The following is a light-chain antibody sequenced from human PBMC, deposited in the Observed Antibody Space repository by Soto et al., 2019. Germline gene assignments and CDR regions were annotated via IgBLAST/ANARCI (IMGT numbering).Light chain of an antibody. CDR1: QTISTF. V-gene: IGKV1-39*01. CDR3: QQSYRALWT. CDR2: TAS. Sequence: DIQMTQSPSSLSASVGDRVTITCRASQTISTFLNWFQHKPGKAPRLLIYTASSLQSGVPSRFRGSGSGTAFTLTISSLQPDDFATYYCQQSYRALWTFGQGTKVEIK. J-gene: IGKJ1*01.